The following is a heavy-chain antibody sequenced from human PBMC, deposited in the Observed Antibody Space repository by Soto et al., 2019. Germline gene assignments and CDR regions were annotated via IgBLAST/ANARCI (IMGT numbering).Heavy chain of an antibody. CDR1: GDSVSSNSAA. J-gene: IGHJ6*03. CDR3: AGTSSLQWYYMDV. D-gene: IGHD1-7*01. Sequence: QVQLQQSGPGLVRPSQTLSLTCVISGDSVSSNSAAWNWIRQSPSRGLEWLGRTYYRSRWYNDYAVSGRSRITVNADTSKNQCSLHLNSVTPEDTAVYYCAGTSSLQWYYMDVWDKGTTVTVSS. V-gene: IGHV6-1*01. CDR2: TYYRSRWYN.